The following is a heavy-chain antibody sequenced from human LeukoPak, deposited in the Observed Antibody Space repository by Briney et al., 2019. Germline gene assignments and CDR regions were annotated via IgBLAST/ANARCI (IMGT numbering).Heavy chain of an antibody. D-gene: IGHD2-15*01. CDR1: GGSFSGYY. V-gene: IGHV4-34*01. CDR2: INHSGST. CDR3: ARSDIYCSGGTCPPNTFDAFDV. J-gene: IGHJ3*01. Sequence: SETLSLTCAVYGGSFSGYYWSWIRQPPGKGLEWIGEINHSGSTNYNPSLKSRVTISVDTSKNNFSLKLTSVTAADTAVYYCARSDIYCSGGTCPPNTFDAFDVWGQGAMVTVSS.